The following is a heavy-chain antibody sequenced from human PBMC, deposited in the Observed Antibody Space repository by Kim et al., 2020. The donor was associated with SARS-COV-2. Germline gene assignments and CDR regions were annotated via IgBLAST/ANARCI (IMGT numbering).Heavy chain of an antibody. Sequence: AVSVKSRITINPDTSKNQFSLQLNSVTPEDTAVYYCARGWGGYSSSWHDYWGQGTLVTVSS. V-gene: IGHV6-1*01. CDR3: ARGWGGYSSSWHDY. D-gene: IGHD6-13*01. J-gene: IGHJ4*02.